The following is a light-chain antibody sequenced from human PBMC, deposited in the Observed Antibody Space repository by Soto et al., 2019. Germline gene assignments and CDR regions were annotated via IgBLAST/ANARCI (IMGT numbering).Light chain of an antibody. J-gene: IGLJ1*01. V-gene: IGLV2-8*01. CDR1: SSDVGANNDY. Sequence: QSVLTQPPSASGSPGQSVTISCTGTSSDVGANNDYVSWYQQHPGKVPKLMIYEVSKRPPGVPDRFSGSKSGNTASLTVSGLQADDEADYYCSSYAGSSPYVFGTGTKVTVL. CDR2: EVS. CDR3: SSYAGSSPYV.